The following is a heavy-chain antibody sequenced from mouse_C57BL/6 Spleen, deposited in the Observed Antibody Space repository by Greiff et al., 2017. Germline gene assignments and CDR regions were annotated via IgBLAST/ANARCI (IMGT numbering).Heavy chain of an antibody. V-gene: IGHV3-6*01. CDR1: GYSITSGYY. CDR3: ARDYDYDPFAY. Sequence: EVQLQESGPGLVKPSQSLSLTCSVTGYSITSGYYWNWIRQFPGNKLEWMGYISYDGSNNYNPSLKNRISITRDTSKNQFFLKLNSVTTEDTATYYCARDYDYDPFAYGGQGTLVTVSA. D-gene: IGHD2-4*01. CDR2: ISYDGSN. J-gene: IGHJ3*01.